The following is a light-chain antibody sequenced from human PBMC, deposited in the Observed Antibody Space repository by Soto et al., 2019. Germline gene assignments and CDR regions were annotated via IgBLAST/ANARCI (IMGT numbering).Light chain of an antibody. CDR2: NDR. CDR1: NIGSKS. J-gene: IGLJ2*01. CDR3: SSYTTIKTVV. V-gene: IGLV3-21*02. Sequence: SYVLTQPPSVSVAPGQTATITCGGNNIGSKSVHWYQQKAGQAPILVVYNDRDRPSGISDRFSGFKSANTAYLTISGVQPEDEADYHCSSYTTIKTVVFGGGTQLTVL.